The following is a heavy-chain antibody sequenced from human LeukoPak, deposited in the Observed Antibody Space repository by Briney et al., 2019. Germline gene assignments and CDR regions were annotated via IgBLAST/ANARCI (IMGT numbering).Heavy chain of an antibody. Sequence: ASVKVSCKVSGYTLTELSMHWVRQAPGKGLEWMGGFDPEDGETIYAQKFQGRVTMTEDTSTSTAYMELRSLRSDDTAVYYCARVLMITFGGVIENVDYWGQGTLVTVSS. CDR3: ARVLMITFGGVIENVDY. CDR1: GYTLTELS. V-gene: IGHV1-24*01. CDR2: FDPEDGET. J-gene: IGHJ4*02. D-gene: IGHD3-16*02.